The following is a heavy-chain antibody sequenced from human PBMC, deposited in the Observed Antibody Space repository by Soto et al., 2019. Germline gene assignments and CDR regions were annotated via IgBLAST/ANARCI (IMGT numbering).Heavy chain of an antibody. CDR2: IIPILGIA. J-gene: IGHJ4*02. Sequence: GASVKVSCKASGGTFSSYTISWVRQAPGQGLEWMGRIIPILGIANYAQKFQGRVTITADKSTSTAYMELSSLRSEDTAVYYCAIEVSESYGIDYWGQGTLVTVSS. V-gene: IGHV1-69*04. D-gene: IGHD1-26*01. CDR3: AIEVSESYGIDY. CDR1: GGTFSSYT.